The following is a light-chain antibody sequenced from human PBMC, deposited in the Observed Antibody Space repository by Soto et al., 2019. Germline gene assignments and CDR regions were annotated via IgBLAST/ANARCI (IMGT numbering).Light chain of an antibody. CDR3: ATWDGSLPGEV. J-gene: IGLJ2*01. CDR1: SSDVGGYNY. CDR2: EVG. V-gene: IGLV2-14*01. Sequence: QSALTQPASVSGSPGQSITISCTGTSSDVGGYNYVSWYQQYPGKAPKLMIYEVGNRPSGVSNRFSGSKSGNTASLTISGLQAEDEADYYCATWDGSLPGEVFGGGTKLTVL.